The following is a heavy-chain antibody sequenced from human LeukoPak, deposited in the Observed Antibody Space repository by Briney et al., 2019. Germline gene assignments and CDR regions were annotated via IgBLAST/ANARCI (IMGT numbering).Heavy chain of an antibody. CDR3: AKFGGSFAFLDY. Sequence: GSLRLSCAASGFTFSTFEMNWVRQAPGKGLEWIAYIHYSGSTNYNPSLKSRVTISVDTSKKHLSLKLSSVTAADTAVYYCAKFGGSFAFLDYWGQGTLVTVSS. V-gene: IGHV4-59*01. CDR1: GFTFSTFE. D-gene: IGHD1-26*01. CDR2: IHYSGST. J-gene: IGHJ4*02.